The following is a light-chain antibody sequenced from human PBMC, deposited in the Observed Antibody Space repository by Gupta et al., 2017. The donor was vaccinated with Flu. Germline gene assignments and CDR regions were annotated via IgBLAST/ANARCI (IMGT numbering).Light chain of an antibody. J-gene: IGKJ1*01. Sequence: MTQSPSTLSASVGDTVTITCRASQSISSWLAWYQQKEGKAPKLLIYQASTLENGVPSRFSGRGSGTEFTLTISSLQPDDFATYYGQQFRAFGHGTKVELK. V-gene: IGKV1-5*03. CDR3: QQFRA. CDR2: QAS. CDR1: QSISSW.